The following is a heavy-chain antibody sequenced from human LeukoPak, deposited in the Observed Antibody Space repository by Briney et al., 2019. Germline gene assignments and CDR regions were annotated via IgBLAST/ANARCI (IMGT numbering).Heavy chain of an antibody. J-gene: IGHJ3*02. Sequence: ASVKVSCKASGYTFTSYGVSWVRQAPGQGLEWMGWISAYNGNTNYAQKLQGRVTMTTDTSTSTAYMELRSLRSDDTAVYYCARDDIQPFRDAFDIWGQGTMVTVSS. V-gene: IGHV1-18*01. CDR2: ISAYNGNT. CDR3: ARDDIQPFRDAFDI. CDR1: GYTFTSYG. D-gene: IGHD5-18*01.